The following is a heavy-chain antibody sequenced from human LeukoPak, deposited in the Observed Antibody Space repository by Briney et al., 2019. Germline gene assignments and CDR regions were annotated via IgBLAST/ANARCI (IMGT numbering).Heavy chain of an antibody. CDR1: GYSFTSYW. V-gene: IGHV5-51*01. Sequence: GESLKISCKGSGYSFTSYWIGWVRQMPGKGLEWMGIIYPGDSDTRYSPSFQGQVTISADKSISTAYLQWSSLKASDTAMYYCARLAKGHYDSSGFLPHLDYWGQGTLVTVSS. CDR2: IYPGDSDT. D-gene: IGHD3-22*01. J-gene: IGHJ4*02. CDR3: ARLAKGHYDSSGFLPHLDY.